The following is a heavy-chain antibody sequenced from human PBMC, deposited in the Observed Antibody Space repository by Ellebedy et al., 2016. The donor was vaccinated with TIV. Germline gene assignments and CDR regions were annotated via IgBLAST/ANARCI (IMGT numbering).Heavy chain of an antibody. CDR3: ARQSTKYYYGSGGLSYYFDY. J-gene: IGHJ4*02. CDR2: IIPIFGTA. V-gene: IGHV1-69*13. D-gene: IGHD3-10*01. Sequence: SVKVSCXASGGTFSSYAISWVRQAPGQGLEWMGGIIPIFGTANYAQKFQGKVTITADESTSTAYMELSSLRSEDTAVYYCARQSTKYYYGSGGLSYYFDYWGQGTLVTVSS. CDR1: GGTFSSYA.